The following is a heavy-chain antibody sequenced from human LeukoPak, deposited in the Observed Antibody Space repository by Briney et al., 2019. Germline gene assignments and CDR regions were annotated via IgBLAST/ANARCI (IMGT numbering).Heavy chain of an antibody. CDR3: AREKDI. CDR1: GFTYSSYA. V-gene: IGHV3-30-3*01. Sequence: GGSLRLSCAASGFTYSSYAMHWVRQAPGKGLEWVAVISYDGSNKYYADSVKGRFTISRDNAKNSLYLQMNSLRAEDTAVYYCAREKDIWGQGTMVTVSS. J-gene: IGHJ3*02. CDR2: ISYDGSNK.